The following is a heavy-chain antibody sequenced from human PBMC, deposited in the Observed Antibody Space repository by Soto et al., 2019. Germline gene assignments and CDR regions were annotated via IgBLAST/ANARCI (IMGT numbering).Heavy chain of an antibody. Sequence: GSLRLSCAASGFTFSSYSMNWVRQAPGKGLEWVSYISSSSSTIYYADSVKGRFTISRDNAKNSLYLQMNSLRAEDTAVYYCARNQLRYFDWLPFDPWGQGTLVTVSS. CDR2: ISSSSSTI. J-gene: IGHJ5*02. CDR1: GFTFSSYS. V-gene: IGHV3-48*01. CDR3: ARNQLRYFDWLPFDP. D-gene: IGHD3-9*01.